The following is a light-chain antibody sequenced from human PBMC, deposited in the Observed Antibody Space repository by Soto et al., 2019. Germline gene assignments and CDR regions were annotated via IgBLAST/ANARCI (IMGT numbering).Light chain of an antibody. CDR2: EVT. CDR1: SSNVGGYNY. V-gene: IGLV2-14*01. J-gene: IGLJ3*02. Sequence: QSALTQPASVSGSPGQSITISCTGTSSNVGGYNYVSWYQQYPGKAPKLMIFEVTNRPSGVSDRFSGSKSGNTASLTISGLKAEDEADYYCSSFTSSNTWLFGGGTKLTVL. CDR3: SSFTSSNTWL.